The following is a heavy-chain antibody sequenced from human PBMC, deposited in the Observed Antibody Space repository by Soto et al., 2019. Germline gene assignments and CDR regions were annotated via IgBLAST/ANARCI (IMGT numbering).Heavy chain of an antibody. Sequence: GESLKISCNGFGYKFHTYWIGWVRQMPGKGLEWIGFIYPGDSDTIYSPSFQGHVTMSVDKSINTAYLQWASLRASDTAIYYCARGFTASAGRIDPWGRGPRVP. CDR1: GYKFHTYW. CDR3: ARGFTASAGRIDP. CDR2: IYPGDSDT. V-gene: IGHV5-51*01. J-gene: IGHJ5*02.